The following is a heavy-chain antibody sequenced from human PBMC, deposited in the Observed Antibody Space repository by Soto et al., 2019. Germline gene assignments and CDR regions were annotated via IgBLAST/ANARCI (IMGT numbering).Heavy chain of an antibody. D-gene: IGHD3-10*01. CDR1: GASINNFAYY. CDR2: VYHNENT. CDR3: ARRERYYGSPGWFDP. J-gene: IGHJ5*01. Sequence: KTSETLSLTCSVSGASINNFAYYWGWIRQPPGKGLEWIGTVYHNENTYYNPSLKSRVAISVDTAKNQFSLNLRSVTAADTTIYFCARRERYYGSPGWFDPWGQGTLVTVSS. V-gene: IGHV4-39*01.